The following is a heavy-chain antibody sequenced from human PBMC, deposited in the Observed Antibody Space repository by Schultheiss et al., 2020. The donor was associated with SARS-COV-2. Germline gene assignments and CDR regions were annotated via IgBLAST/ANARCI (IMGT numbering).Heavy chain of an antibody. CDR2: ISSSSSYI. J-gene: IGHJ5*01. CDR3: ARDRTAMTDS. Sequence: GGSLRLSCAASRFTFSSYAMSWVRQAPGKGLEWVSSISSSSSYIYYADSVKGRFTISRDNAKNTLYLQMNSLRAEDTAVYYCARDRTAMTDSWGQGTLVTVSS. D-gene: IGHD5-18*01. V-gene: IGHV3-21*01. CDR1: RFTFSSYA.